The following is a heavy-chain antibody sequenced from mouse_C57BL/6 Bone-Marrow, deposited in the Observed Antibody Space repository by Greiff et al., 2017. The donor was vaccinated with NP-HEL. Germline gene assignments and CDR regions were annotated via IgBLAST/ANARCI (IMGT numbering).Heavy chain of an antibody. Sequence: EVKLVESGGGLVQPGESLKLSCESNEYEFPSHDMSWVRKTPEKRLELVAAINSEGGSTYYPDTMERRFNITRDNTKKTLYLQMSSLRSEDTALYYCASEGAYSNNYFDYWGQGTTLTVSS. V-gene: IGHV5-2*01. CDR1: EYEFPSHD. D-gene: IGHD2-5*01. CDR2: INSEGGST. J-gene: IGHJ2*01. CDR3: ASEGAYSNNYFDY.